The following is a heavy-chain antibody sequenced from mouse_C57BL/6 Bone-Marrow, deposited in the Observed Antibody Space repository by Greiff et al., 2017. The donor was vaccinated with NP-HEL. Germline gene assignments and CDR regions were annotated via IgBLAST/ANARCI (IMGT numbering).Heavy chain of an antibody. J-gene: IGHJ3*01. CDR1: GYTFTSYW. CDR3: ARERMVTTPFAY. CDR2: LAPSAIYT. D-gene: IGHD2-2*01. V-gene: IGHV1-50*01. Sequence: QVQLQQPGAELVKPGASVKLSCKASGYTFTSYWMQWVKQRPGQGLEWIGALAPSAIYTHSHQNFKGKATLTVDTSSSTAYMQLSSLTSEDSAVYYCARERMVTTPFAYWGQGTLVTVSA.